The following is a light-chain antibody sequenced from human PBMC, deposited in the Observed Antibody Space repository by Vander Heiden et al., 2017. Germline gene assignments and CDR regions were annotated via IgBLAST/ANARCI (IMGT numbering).Light chain of an antibody. J-gene: IGKJ5*01. CDR1: QSVSSSY. CDR2: DAS. Sequence: EIVLPQSPPPLSLSPGERATLSCGASQSVSSSYLAWYQQKPGLAPRLLNYDASSRATGIPDRCSGSGSGTDFTLTISRLEPEDFAVYYCQQYGSSPITFGQGTRLEIK. CDR3: QQYGSSPIT. V-gene: IGKV3D-20*01.